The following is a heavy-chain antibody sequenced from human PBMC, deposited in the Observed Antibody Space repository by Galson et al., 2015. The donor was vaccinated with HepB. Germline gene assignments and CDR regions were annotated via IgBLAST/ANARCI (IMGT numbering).Heavy chain of an antibody. CDR2: IKQDGSEK. D-gene: IGHD4-23*01. CDR3: ARDAVWGAGPTGVFDY. J-gene: IGHJ4*02. CDR1: GFTFSSYW. Sequence: SLRLSCAASGFTFSSYWMSWVRQAPGKGLEWVANIKQDGSEKYYVDSVKGRFTISRDNAKNSLYLQMNSLRAEDTAVYYCARDAVWGAGPTGVFDYWGQGTLVTVSS. V-gene: IGHV3-7*03.